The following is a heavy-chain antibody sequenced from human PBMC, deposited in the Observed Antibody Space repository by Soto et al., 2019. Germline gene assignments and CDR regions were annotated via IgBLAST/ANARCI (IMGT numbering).Heavy chain of an antibody. Sequence: GGSLRLSCAASGFTFSSYGMHWVRQAPGKGLEWVAVISYDGSNKYYADSVKGRFTISRGNSKNTLYLQMNSLRAEDTAVYYCAKVCSSGCYWGQGTLVTVSS. CDR2: ISYDGSNK. CDR1: GFTFSSYG. D-gene: IGHD6-19*01. J-gene: IGHJ4*02. V-gene: IGHV3-30*18. CDR3: AKVCSSGCY.